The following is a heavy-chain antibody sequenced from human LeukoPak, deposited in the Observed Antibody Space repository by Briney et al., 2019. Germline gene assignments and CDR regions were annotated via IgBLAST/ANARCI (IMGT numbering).Heavy chain of an antibody. J-gene: IGHJ4*02. Sequence: GGSLRLSCAASGFTFSSYWMHWVRQVPGEGLVWVSRISEDGSTTNYADSVRGRFTISRDNVKNTVYLEMNSLRVEDTAVYYCARALGDHAGRDSWSQGILVTVSS. CDR1: GFTFSSYW. CDR2: ISEDGSTT. D-gene: IGHD2-21*02. V-gene: IGHV3-74*01. CDR3: ARALGDHAGRDS.